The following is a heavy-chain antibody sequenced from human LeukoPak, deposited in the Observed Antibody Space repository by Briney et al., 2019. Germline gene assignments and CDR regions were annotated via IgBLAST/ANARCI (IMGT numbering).Heavy chain of an antibody. Sequence: PGGSLRLSCAASGFTFSSYWMSWVRQAPGKGLEWVANTKQDGSEKYYVDSVKGRFTISRDNAKSSLYLQMNSLRAEDTAVYYCARDLDYYDDSGYQTYYFDYWGQGTLVTVSS. CDR1: GFTFSSYW. CDR2: TKQDGSEK. CDR3: ARDLDYYDDSGYQTYYFDY. D-gene: IGHD3-22*01. J-gene: IGHJ4*02. V-gene: IGHV3-7*03.